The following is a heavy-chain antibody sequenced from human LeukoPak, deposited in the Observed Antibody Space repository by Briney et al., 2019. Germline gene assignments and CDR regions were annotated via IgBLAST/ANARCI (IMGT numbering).Heavy chain of an antibody. Sequence: ASVKVSCKASGYTFTSYGISWVRQAPGQGLEWMGWIGAYNGNTNYAQKLQGRVTMTTDTSTSTAYMELRSLRSDDTAVYYCARESSGWYYYYMDVWGKGTTVTVS. V-gene: IGHV1-18*01. CDR2: IGAYNGNT. D-gene: IGHD6-19*01. CDR3: ARESSGWYYYYMDV. CDR1: GYTFTSYG. J-gene: IGHJ6*03.